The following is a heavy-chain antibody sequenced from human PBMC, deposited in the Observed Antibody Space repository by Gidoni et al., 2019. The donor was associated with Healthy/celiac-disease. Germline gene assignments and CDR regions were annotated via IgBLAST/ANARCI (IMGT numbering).Heavy chain of an antibody. CDR3: ARYFSSSYYYMDV. J-gene: IGHJ6*03. V-gene: IGHV1-69*04. D-gene: IGHD6-6*01. CDR1: GGTFSSYA. CDR2: IIPILGIA. Sequence: QVQLVQSGAEVKKPGSAVKVSCKASGGTFSSYAISWVRHAPGQGLEWRGRIIPILGIANYAQKFQGRVTITADKSTSTAYMELSSLRSEDTAVYYCARYFSSSYYYMDVWGKGTTVTVSS.